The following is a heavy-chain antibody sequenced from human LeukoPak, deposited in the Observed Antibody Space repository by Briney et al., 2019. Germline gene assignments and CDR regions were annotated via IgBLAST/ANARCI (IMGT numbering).Heavy chain of an antibody. Sequence: ESGPTLVNPTQTLALTCTFSGFSLTDNRVAVGWIRQPPGKALELLALIYWNDVKRYSPSLKSRLTLTKDTSRNQVVLTMTNVVPVDTATYYCARNPPGYNECAFDSWGQGTLVTVSS. CDR2: IYWNDVK. V-gene: IGHV2-5*01. J-gene: IGHJ4*02. D-gene: IGHD5-24*01. CDR3: ARNPPGYNECAFDS. CDR1: GFSLTDNRVA.